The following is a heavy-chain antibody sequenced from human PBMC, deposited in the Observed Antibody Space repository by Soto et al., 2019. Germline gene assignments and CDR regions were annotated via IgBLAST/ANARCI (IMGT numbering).Heavy chain of an antibody. CDR1: GFTVSSHW. V-gene: IGHV3-74*01. D-gene: IGHD2-21*01. Sequence: EVQLVQSGGGLVQPGGSLRLSCAASGFTVSSHWMHWVRQAAGTGLVWVSRISSEGITTDYADSVKGRVTISRDNAKNTVYLQMASLRVQVTAVYYCSFVVVDTTRNALGCWGQGTLVTVSS. CDR2: ISSEGITT. J-gene: IGHJ4*02. CDR3: SFVVVDTTRNALGC.